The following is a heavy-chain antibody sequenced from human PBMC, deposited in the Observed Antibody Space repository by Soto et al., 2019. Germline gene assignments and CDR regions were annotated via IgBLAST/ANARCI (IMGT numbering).Heavy chain of an antibody. Sequence: ASVKVSCKASGYSFSSYGISWVRQAPGQGLEWLGWISPYNDDTRYAQKLQGRVTMTTDTSTRTAYMALRSLKSDDTAVYFCARGGYYDSSGYVGFDYWGQG. V-gene: IGHV1-18*01. J-gene: IGHJ4*02. CDR1: GYSFSSYG. D-gene: IGHD3-22*01. CDR3: ARGGYYDSSGYVGFDY. CDR2: ISPYNDDT.